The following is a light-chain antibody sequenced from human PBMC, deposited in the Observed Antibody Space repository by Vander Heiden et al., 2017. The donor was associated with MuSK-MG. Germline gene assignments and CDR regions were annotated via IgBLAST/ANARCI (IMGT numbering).Light chain of an antibody. V-gene: IGKV1-9*01. CDR1: QGISKY. Sequence: DIQLTQSPSLLSASVGDRVTITCRASQGISKYLAWYQQRPGKAPRLLIYAASTLQSGVPSRFNGSGSGTEFTLTISSLQPEDFATYYCQQLDSYPRTFGQGTRLEIK. J-gene: IGKJ2*01. CDR3: QQLDSYPRT. CDR2: AAS.